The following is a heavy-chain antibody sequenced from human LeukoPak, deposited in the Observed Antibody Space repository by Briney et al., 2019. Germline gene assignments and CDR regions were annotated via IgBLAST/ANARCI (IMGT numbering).Heavy chain of an antibody. CDR2: IRDKGSKK. Sequence: GGSLRLSCAASGFTFNNYGMTWVRQAPGKGLEWVTLIRDKGSKKYFADSVKGRFTISRDNSKNTLYLQMNSLKAEDTAVYYCARGHSGYNYRYFFDYWGQGTLVSVSA. CDR3: ARGHSGYNYRYFFDY. CDR1: GFTFNNYG. V-gene: IGHV3-30*02. J-gene: IGHJ4*02. D-gene: IGHD5-24*01.